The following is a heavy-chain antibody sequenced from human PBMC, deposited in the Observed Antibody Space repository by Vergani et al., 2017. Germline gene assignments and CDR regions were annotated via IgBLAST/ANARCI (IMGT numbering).Heavy chain of an antibody. CDR1: GFTFSSYS. Sequence: EVQLVESGGGLVKPGGSLRLSCAASGFTFSSYSMNWVRQAPGRGLEWVSSISSSSSYIYYADSVKGRFTISRDNAKNSLYLQMNSLRAEDTAVYYCARDRSGGELSGDWGQGTLVTVSS. CDR3: ARDRSGGELSGD. J-gene: IGHJ4*02. D-gene: IGHD3-16*02. V-gene: IGHV3-21*01. CDR2: ISSSSSYI.